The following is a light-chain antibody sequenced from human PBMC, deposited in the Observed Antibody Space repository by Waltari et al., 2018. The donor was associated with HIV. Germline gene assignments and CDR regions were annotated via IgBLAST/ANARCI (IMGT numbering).Light chain of an antibody. Sequence: DIQLTQSLSSLSASVGDRVTITCQASQDIRNYLNWYQQKAGKAPTLLIYDASNLETGVPSRFSGSRSGTTFTFTISGLQPEDIATYYCQQYATFGQGTKLEIK. CDR1: QDIRNY. J-gene: IGKJ2*01. V-gene: IGKV1-33*01. CDR2: DAS. CDR3: QQYAT.